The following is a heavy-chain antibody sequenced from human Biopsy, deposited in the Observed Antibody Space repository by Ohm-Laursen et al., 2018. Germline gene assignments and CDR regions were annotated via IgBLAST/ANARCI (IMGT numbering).Heavy chain of an antibody. CDR2: ISDSGST. V-gene: IGHV4-59*08. Sequence: GALSLTCPVSGGSISSFYWTWIRQPPGKGPEWIGDISDSGSTNYKPSLKSRVIISVDTSKNQFSLNLSSVTAADTAVYYCARRGSGGRSFDHWGQGTLVTVSS. CDR1: GGSISSFY. D-gene: IGHD2-15*01. J-gene: IGHJ4*02. CDR3: ARRGSGGRSFDH.